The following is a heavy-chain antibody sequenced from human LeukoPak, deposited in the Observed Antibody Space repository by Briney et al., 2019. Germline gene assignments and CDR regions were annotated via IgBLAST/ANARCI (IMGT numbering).Heavy chain of an antibody. Sequence: SQTLSLTCAISGDSVSSNNAIWDWIRQSPSRGLEWLGRTYYRSEWYNDYAVSVKSRITISPDTSKNQFSLQLNSVTPEDTALYYCARVSGGLFDPWGQGTLVTVSS. V-gene: IGHV6-1*01. CDR3: ARVSGGLFDP. CDR1: GDSVSSNNAI. J-gene: IGHJ5*02. CDR2: TYYRSEWYN. D-gene: IGHD6-19*01.